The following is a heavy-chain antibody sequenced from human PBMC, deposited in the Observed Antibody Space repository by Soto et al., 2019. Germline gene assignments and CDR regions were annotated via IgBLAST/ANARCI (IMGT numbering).Heavy chain of an antibody. CDR2: FDPEDGET. Sequence: ASVKVSCKVSGYTLTELSMHWVRQAPGKGLEWMGGFDPEDGETIYAQKFQGRVTMTEDTSTDTAYMELSSLRSEDTAVYYCATGAAYYYDSSGSHPFDYWGQGTLVTVSS. CDR3: ATGAAYYYDSSGSHPFDY. CDR1: GYTLTELS. D-gene: IGHD3-22*01. J-gene: IGHJ4*02. V-gene: IGHV1-24*01.